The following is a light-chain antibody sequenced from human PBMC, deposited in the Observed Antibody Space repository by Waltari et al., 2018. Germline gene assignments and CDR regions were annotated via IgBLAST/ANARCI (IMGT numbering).Light chain of an antibody. Sequence: DIQITQSPPSLSASVGDRVTISCQASQDISTYLNWYQHKPGKSPKLLIHDASNLATVVPSRFSGRGSGTVFSFTISSLQPEDFATYYCQHYDFLPTFGPGTKVDV. CDR1: QDISTY. CDR3: QHYDFLPT. J-gene: IGKJ3*01. V-gene: IGKV1-33*01. CDR2: DAS.